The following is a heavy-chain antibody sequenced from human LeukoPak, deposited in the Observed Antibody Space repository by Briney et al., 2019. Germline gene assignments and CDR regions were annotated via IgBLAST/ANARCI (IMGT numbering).Heavy chain of an antibody. J-gene: IGHJ4*02. D-gene: IGHD3-22*01. CDR3: ASSHDSSGND. V-gene: IGHV3-7*01. CDR2: IKYDGTHK. CDR1: GISFSSYW. Sequence: GGSLRLSCVASGISFSSYWMAWVRQAPGKGLEWVANIKYDGTHKFYADSVKGRFTISRDNAKNSLFLEMNSLRADDTAVYFCASSHDSSGNDWGQGTLVNVSS.